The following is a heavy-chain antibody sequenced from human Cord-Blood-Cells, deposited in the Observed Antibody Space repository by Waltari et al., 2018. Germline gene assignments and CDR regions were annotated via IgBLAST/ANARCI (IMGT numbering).Heavy chain of an antibody. Sequence: QVQLVQSGAEVKKPGASVKVACKASAYTFTSSGISWVRQALGQGPQWMGWISADNGNTNYAQKLQGRVTMTTDTSTSTAYMELRSLRSDDTAVYYCARDTLVGYCSGGSCYSNFDYWGQGTLVTVSS. J-gene: IGHJ4*02. D-gene: IGHD2-15*01. CDR2: ISADNGNT. CDR3: ARDTLVGYCSGGSCYSNFDY. V-gene: IGHV1-18*01. CDR1: AYTFTSSG.